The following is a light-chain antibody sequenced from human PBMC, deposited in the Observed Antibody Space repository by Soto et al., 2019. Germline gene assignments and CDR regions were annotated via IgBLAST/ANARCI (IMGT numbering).Light chain of an antibody. CDR1: SSDVGGYNY. Sequence: QSALTQPASVSGSPGQSITISCTGTSSDVGGYNYVSWYQQHPGKAPKLMIYEVTNRPSGVSNRFSGSKSGNTASLTISGLQAEDEADYYCSSYSSFSTLGVFGTGTKLTVL. V-gene: IGLV2-14*01. J-gene: IGLJ1*01. CDR2: EVT. CDR3: SSYSSFSTLGV.